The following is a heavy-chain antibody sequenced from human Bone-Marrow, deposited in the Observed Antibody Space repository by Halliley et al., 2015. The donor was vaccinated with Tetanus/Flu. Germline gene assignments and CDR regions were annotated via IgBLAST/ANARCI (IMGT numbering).Heavy chain of an antibody. Sequence: LEWVSTISSNGAYIYYADSVKGRFAISRDNAKNSLYLQMNSLRVEDTAVYSCARSSGAFFSDTSGFLDWFDPWGQGTLVTVSS. J-gene: IGHJ5*02. V-gene: IGHV3-21*01. CDR3: ARSSGAFFSDTSGFLDWFDP. D-gene: IGHD3-22*01. CDR2: ISSNGAYI.